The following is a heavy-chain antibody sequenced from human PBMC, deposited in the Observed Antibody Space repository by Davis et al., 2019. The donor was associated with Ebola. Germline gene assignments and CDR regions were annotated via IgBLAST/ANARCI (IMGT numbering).Heavy chain of an antibody. V-gene: IGHV4-34*01. CDR2: INHSGST. Sequence: MPSETLSLTCAVYGGSFSGYYWSWIRQPPGKGLEWIGEINHSGSTNYNPSLKSRVTISVDTSKNQFSLKLSSVTAADTAVYYCARPELGRGSSWYFTYYFDYWGQGTLVTVSS. J-gene: IGHJ4*02. CDR3: ARPELGRGSSWYFTYYFDY. D-gene: IGHD6-13*01. CDR1: GGSFSGYY.